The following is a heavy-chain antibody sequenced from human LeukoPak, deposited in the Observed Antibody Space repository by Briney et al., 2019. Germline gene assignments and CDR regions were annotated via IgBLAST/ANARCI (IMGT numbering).Heavy chain of an antibody. Sequence: GGSLRLSCAASGFIFSDYAMSWVRQAPGKGLGWVSTISGRGDGTNYAVSLKGRFTISRDRSKNTLYLQMSSLRAEDTAVYYCAKTRAAAGIPRDYFDYWGQGTLVTVSS. V-gene: IGHV3-23*01. CDR2: ISGRGDGT. D-gene: IGHD6-13*01. J-gene: IGHJ4*02. CDR1: GFIFSDYA. CDR3: AKTRAAAGIPRDYFDY.